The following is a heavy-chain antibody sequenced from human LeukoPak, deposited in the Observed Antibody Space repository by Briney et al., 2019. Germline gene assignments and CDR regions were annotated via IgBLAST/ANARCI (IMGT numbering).Heavy chain of an antibody. CDR1: GFTLSSYA. V-gene: IGHV3-23*01. Sequence: GGSLRLSCAASGFTLSSYAMSWVRHAPGKGLEWVSSISTSGGSTNYADSVKGRFTIPRDNSKNTVYLQMNSLRAEDTAVYYCAKVMKGSERLTMVRGVIIKTAGLYYMDVWGKGTTVTVSS. CDR2: ISTSGGST. J-gene: IGHJ6*03. D-gene: IGHD3-10*01. CDR3: AKVMKGSERLTMVRGVIIKTAGLYYMDV.